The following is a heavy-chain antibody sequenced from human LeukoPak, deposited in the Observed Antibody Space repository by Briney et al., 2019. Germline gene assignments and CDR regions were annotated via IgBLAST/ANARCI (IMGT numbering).Heavy chain of an antibody. D-gene: IGHD3-3*01. CDR3: ARGTEDFWSGSGDYYYYYYMDV. CDR1: GGSISSYY. J-gene: IGHJ6*03. Sequence: SETLSLTCTVSGGSISSYYWSWIRQPAGKGLEWIGRIYTSGSTNYNPSLKSRVTMSVDTSKNQFSLKLSSVTAADTAVYYCARGTEDFWSGSGDYYYYYYMDVWGKGTTVTVSS. CDR2: IYTSGST. V-gene: IGHV4-4*07.